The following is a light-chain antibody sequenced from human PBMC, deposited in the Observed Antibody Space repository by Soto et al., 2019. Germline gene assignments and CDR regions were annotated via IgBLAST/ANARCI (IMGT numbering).Light chain of an antibody. CDR2: GAS. Sequence: EIVMTQSPATLSVSPGERATLSCRASQSVSSNLAWYQQKTGQAPRLLIYGASTRATGIPARFSGSGSGTEFTLTLSSLQSEAFAVYYCQQYNNWPPMYTFGQGTKLEIK. CDR1: QSVSSN. J-gene: IGKJ2*01. CDR3: QQYNNWPPMYT. V-gene: IGKV3-15*01.